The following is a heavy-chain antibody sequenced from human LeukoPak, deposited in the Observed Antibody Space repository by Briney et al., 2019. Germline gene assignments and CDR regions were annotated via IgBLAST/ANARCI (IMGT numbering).Heavy chain of an antibody. Sequence: ASVKVSCKVSGYTLTELSMHWVRQAPGKGLEWKGGFDPEDGETIYAQKFQGRVTMTEDTSTDTAYMELSSLRSEDTAVYYCATRPNYDSSGYDKWFQHWGQGTLVTVSS. J-gene: IGHJ1*01. D-gene: IGHD3-22*01. CDR1: GYTLTELS. CDR3: ATRPNYDSSGYDKWFQH. V-gene: IGHV1-24*01. CDR2: FDPEDGET.